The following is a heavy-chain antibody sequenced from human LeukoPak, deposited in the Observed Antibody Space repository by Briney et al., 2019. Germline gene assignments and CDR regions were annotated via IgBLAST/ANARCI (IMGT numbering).Heavy chain of an antibody. V-gene: IGHV3-23*01. CDR3: AKAVGSTLFDY. Sequence: GGSLRLSCAASGFTFSSYGMSWVRQAPGKGLEWVSGISGSGGSTYYADSVKGRFTISRDNSKNTLYLQMNSLRVGDTAVYYCAKAVGSTLFDYWGQGTLVTVSS. D-gene: IGHD1-26*01. CDR2: ISGSGGST. CDR1: GFTFSSYG. J-gene: IGHJ4*02.